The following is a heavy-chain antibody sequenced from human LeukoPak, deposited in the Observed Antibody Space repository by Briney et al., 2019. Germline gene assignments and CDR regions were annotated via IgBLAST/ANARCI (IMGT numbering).Heavy chain of an antibody. J-gene: IGHJ3*01. CDR2: INHSGST. D-gene: IGHD3-9*01. Sequence: SETLSLTCAVYGGSFSGYYWSWIRQPPGKGLEWIGEINHSGSTNYDPSLKSRVTISVDTSKNQFSLKLSSVTAADTAVYYCASGYFENMLAGWGQGTMVTVSS. CDR1: GGSFSGYY. CDR3: ASGYFENMLAG. V-gene: IGHV4-34*01.